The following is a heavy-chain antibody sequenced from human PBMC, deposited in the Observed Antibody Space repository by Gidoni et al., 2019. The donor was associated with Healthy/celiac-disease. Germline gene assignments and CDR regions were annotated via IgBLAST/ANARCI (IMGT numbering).Heavy chain of an antibody. CDR2: IIPFLGLP. Sequence: QVQRVQSGAEVKKPGYSVKVSCKAHGGNFRSYAISWVRQSPGHGREWKGRIIPFLGLPTYAQTFQCRFSITSVKSSSTAYLVLSSLRSEDSAVYYCSRAVAARRGGCFDPWGQGTLVPVSS. D-gene: IGHD6-6*01. CDR1: GGNFRSYA. J-gene: IGHJ5*02. CDR3: SRAVAARRGGCFDP. V-gene: IGHV1-69*04.